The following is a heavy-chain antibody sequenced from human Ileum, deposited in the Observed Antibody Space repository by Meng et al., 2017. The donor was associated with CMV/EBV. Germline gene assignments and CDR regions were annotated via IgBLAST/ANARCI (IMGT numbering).Heavy chain of an antibody. Sequence: SGCTFSNYAWHWVRQAPGKGLEWVALISYDGGNKYYADSVRGRFTISRDNSKNTLYLQMDSLRAEDMAIYYCARNTFYSGSGSYYFDYWGQGILVTVSS. CDR3: ARNTFYSGSGSYYFDY. J-gene: IGHJ4*02. CDR1: GCTFSNYA. V-gene: IGHV3-30-3*01. CDR2: ISYDGGNK. D-gene: IGHD3-10*01.